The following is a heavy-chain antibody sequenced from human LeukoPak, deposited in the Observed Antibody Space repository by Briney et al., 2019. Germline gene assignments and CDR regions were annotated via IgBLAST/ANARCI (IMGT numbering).Heavy chain of an antibody. CDR1: RFSFSSYW. CDR3: ARHTERYSSSPLDY. D-gene: IGHD6-6*01. J-gene: IGHJ4*02. Sequence: GESLKISCKCSRFSFSSYWIGWVRQMPGKGLEWMGVIYPDDSETTYSLSFRGQVTISADKSISTAYLQWSSLKASDTAMYYCARHTERYSSSPLDYWGQGTLVTVSS. V-gene: IGHV5-51*01. CDR2: IYPDDSET.